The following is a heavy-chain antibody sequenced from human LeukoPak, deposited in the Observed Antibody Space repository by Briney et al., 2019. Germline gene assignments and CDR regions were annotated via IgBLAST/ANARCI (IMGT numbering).Heavy chain of an antibody. CDR3: ARTLWYSSGWYGGYFDL. CDR2: IYYSGST. CDR1: GGSISSSSYY. D-gene: IGHD6-19*01. J-gene: IGHJ2*01. V-gene: IGHV4-39*07. Sequence: SETLSLTCTVSGGSISSSSYYWGWIRQPPGKGLEWIGSIYYSGSTYYNPSLKSRVTISVDTSKNQFSLKLSSVTAADTAVYYCARTLWYSSGWYGGYFDLWGRGTLVTVSS.